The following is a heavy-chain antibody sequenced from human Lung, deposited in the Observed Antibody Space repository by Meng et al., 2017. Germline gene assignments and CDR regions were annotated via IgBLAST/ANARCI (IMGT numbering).Heavy chain of an antibody. CDR1: GYTFTSYY. V-gene: IGHV1-46*04. CDR3: ARDCLAGYTSGWQFDY. Sequence: QVQLVQSGAEGKKPGASVKVSCTASGYTFTSYYIHWVRQAPGQGLEWMGIINPSTGTTTYAQNLQGRVTMTRDTSTSTVYMELSSLRSEDTAVYYCARDCLAGYTSGWQFDYWGQGTLVTVSS. D-gene: IGHD6-19*01. CDR2: INPSTGTT. J-gene: IGHJ4*02.